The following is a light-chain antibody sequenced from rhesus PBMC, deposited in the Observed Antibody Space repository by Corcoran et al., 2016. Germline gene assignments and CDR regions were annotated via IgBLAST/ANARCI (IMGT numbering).Light chain of an antibody. CDR2: KAS. V-gene: IGKV1-22*01. Sequence: DIQMTQSPSSLSASVGDTVTITCRASQSINSWLAWYQQKPGKDLKLLIYKASTLQGGVPSRFSGSGDGTDVNLTISSLLSEDFATYFCQQYSSSPWTFGQGTKVEIK. CDR3: QQYSSSPWT. J-gene: IGKJ1*01. CDR1: QSINSW.